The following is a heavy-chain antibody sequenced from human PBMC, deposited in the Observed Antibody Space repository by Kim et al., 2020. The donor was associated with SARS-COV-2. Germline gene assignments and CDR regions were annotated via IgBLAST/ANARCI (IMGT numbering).Heavy chain of an antibody. V-gene: IGHV4-61*02. J-gene: IGHJ3*02. D-gene: IGHD6-6*01. CDR1: GGSISSGTYY. CDR2: VYTSGNT. Sequence: SETLSLTCSVSGGSISSGTYYWNWIRQPAGEGLEWIGRVYTSGNTNYNPSVKSRVTILLDTSKNQFSLELSSVTAADTAMYYCARGMAARSTSDVFDISGDGTMVTVSS. CDR3: ARGMAARSTSDVFDI.